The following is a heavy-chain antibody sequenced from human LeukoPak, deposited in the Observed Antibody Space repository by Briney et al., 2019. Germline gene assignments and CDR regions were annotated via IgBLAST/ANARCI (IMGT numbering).Heavy chain of an antibody. CDR1: GGSINNYY. J-gene: IGHJ4*02. D-gene: IGHD3-22*01. V-gene: IGHV4-34*01. Sequence: SETLSLTCTVSGGSINNYYWSWIRQPPGKGLEWIGEINHSGSTNYNPSLKSRVTISVDTSKNQFSLKLSSVTAADTAVYYCARQRAYYYDSSGLPFDYWGQGTLVTVSS. CDR3: ARQRAYYYDSSGLPFDY. CDR2: INHSGST.